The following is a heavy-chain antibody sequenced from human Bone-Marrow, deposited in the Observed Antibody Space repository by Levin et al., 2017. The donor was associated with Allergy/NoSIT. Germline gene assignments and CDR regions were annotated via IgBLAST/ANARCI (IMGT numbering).Heavy chain of an antibody. Sequence: GGSLRLSCTASEFIFSDFGMYWVRQSPGKGLEWVSLISFDGSDEFYADSVKGRFTISRDNSKNTLYLQMNSLRKEDTAVYYCAKDFFGDSGFFDFWGQGTLVTVSS. CDR3: AKDFFGDSGFFDF. CDR1: EFIFSDFG. V-gene: IGHV3-30*18. CDR2: ISFDGSDE. D-gene: IGHD4-17*01. J-gene: IGHJ4*02.